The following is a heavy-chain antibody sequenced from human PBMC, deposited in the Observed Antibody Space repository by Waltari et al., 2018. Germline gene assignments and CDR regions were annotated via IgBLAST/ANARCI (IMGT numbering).Heavy chain of an antibody. D-gene: IGHD3-22*01. J-gene: IGHJ3*02. Sequence: EVQLVESGGGLVQPGGSLRLSCAASGFTLSNYWMGWVRQAPGKGAEGVANIRTDGREEYYVDSGRGRFTISRDNAKNSLYLQMNSLRPEDTAVYYCVRDQWFAFDIWGQGTMVTVSS. CDR2: IRTDGREE. V-gene: IGHV3-7*01. CDR1: GFTLSNYW. CDR3: VRDQWFAFDI.